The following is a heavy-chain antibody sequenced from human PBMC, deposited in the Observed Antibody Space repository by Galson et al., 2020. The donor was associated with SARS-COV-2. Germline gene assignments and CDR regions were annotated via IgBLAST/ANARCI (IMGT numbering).Heavy chain of an antibody. V-gene: IGHV3-7*01. CDR3: ARENRIQLWLPADY. D-gene: IGHD5-18*01. Sequence: LSLTCAASGFTFSSYWMSWVRQAPGKGLEWVANIKQDGSEKYYVDSVKGRFTISRDNAKNSLYLQMNSLRAEDTAVYYCARENRIQLWLPADYWGQGTLVTVSS. CDR2: IKQDGSEK. CDR1: GFTFSSYW. J-gene: IGHJ4*02.